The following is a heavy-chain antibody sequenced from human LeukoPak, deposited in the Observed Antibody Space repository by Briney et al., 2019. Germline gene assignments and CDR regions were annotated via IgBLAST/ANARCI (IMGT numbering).Heavy chain of an antibody. CDR2: ISSSSSTI. V-gene: IGHV3-48*04. J-gene: IGHJ4*02. D-gene: IGHD2-2*01. CDR1: GFTFSSYI. CDR3: ASTGRYCTSTGCSNYFHY. Sequence: PGGSLRLSCAASGFTFSSYIMNWVRRAPGKGRKGVSYISSSSSTIYYADSVKGRFTLSRDNAKKSLYLQMNSLRAEDTAVYYCASTGRYCTSTGCSNYFHYWGQGTLVTVSS.